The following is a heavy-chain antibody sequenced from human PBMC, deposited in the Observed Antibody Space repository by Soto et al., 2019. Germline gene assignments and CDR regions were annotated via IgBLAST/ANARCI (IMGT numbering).Heavy chain of an antibody. CDR2: IDWDDDK. CDR1: GFSLSTSGMC. V-gene: IGHV2-70*01. Sequence: SGPTLVNPTQTLTLTCTFSGFSLSTSGMCVSWIRQPPGKALEWLALIDWDDDKYYSTSLKTRLTISKDTSKNQVVLTMTNMDPVDTATYYCARSYSRWLQSPDYYYYGMDVWGQGTTVTVSS. D-gene: IGHD5-12*01. J-gene: IGHJ6*02. CDR3: ARSYSRWLQSPDYYYYGMDV.